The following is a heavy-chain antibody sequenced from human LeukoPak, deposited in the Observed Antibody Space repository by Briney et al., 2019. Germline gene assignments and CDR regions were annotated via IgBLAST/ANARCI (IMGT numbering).Heavy chain of an antibody. Sequence: GGSLRLSCATSGFTFSSYWMSWVRQAPGKGLEWVSNIKQDGSEKYYVDSVKGRFTISRDNAKHSLYLQMNSLRAADTAVYYCARAPPAGYDFWSGYYDYWGQGTLVTVSS. D-gene: IGHD3-3*01. CDR3: ARAPPAGYDFWSGYYDY. CDR2: IKQDGSEK. J-gene: IGHJ4*02. V-gene: IGHV3-7*01. CDR1: GFTFSSYW.